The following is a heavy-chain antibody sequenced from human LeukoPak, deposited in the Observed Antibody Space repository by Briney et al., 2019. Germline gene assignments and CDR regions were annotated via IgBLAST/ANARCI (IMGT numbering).Heavy chain of an antibody. Sequence: GASVKVSCKASGYAFTGYYMHWVRQAPGQGLEWMGWINPNSGGTNYAQKFQGRVTMTRDTSISTAYMELSRLRSDDTAVYYCASLCCITGTHDAFDIWGQGTMVTVSS. CDR1: GYAFTGYY. CDR2: INPNSGGT. CDR3: ASLCCITGTHDAFDI. V-gene: IGHV1-2*02. J-gene: IGHJ3*02. D-gene: IGHD1-7*01.